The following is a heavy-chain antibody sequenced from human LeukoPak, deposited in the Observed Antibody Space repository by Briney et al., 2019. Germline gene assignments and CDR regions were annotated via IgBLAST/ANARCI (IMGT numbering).Heavy chain of an antibody. V-gene: IGHV3-53*05. CDR3: AKDTGPYYYGSGVDY. D-gene: IGHD3-10*01. Sequence: GGSLRLSCAASGFTVSSNYMSWVRQAPGEGLEWVSVTYSGGRTYYADSVKGRFTISRDNAKNSLYLQMNSLRVEDTAFYYCAKDTGPYYYGSGVDYWGQGTLVTVSS. J-gene: IGHJ4*02. CDR2: TYSGGRT. CDR1: GFTVSSNY.